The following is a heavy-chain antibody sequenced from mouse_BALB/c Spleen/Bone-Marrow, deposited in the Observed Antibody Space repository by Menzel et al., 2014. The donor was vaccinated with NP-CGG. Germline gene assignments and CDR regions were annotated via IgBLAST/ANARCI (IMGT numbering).Heavy chain of an antibody. V-gene: IGHV1-80*01. Sequence: QVQLKESGAELVRPGSSVKISCKASGYPFSSYWMNWVKQRPGQGLEWIGQIYPGDGVTNYNGKFKGNATLTADKSSSTAYMQLISLTSEDSAVYFCARKYGDYWGQGTTLTVSS. CDR2: IYPGDGVT. D-gene: IGHD2-10*02. J-gene: IGHJ2*01. CDR3: ARKYGDY. CDR1: GYPFSSYW.